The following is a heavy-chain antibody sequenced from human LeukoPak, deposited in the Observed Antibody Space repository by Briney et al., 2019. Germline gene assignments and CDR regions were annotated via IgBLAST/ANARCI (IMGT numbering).Heavy chain of an antibody. CDR2: IRYDGSTI. Sequence: GTSLRLSCAASGFTFSDYGMHWVRQAPGKGLEWVAVIRYDGSTIYHADSVKGRFTISRDDSKKTLYLQMDSLRAEDTAVYYCARAYSRESGYDFVFGYWGQGTLVTVSS. D-gene: IGHD5-12*01. V-gene: IGHV3-33*01. J-gene: IGHJ4*02. CDR3: ARAYSRESGYDFVFGY. CDR1: GFTFSDYG.